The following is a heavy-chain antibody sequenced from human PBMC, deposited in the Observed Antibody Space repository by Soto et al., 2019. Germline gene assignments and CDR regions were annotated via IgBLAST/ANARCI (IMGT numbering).Heavy chain of an antibody. Sequence: QVQLVESGGGVVQPGRSLRLSCAASGFTFSSYGMHWVRQAPGKGLEWVAVISYDGSNKYYADSVKGRFTISRDNSKNTLYLQMNSLSAEDTAVYYCANSGSPDWYFDLWGRGTLVTVSS. D-gene: IGHD1-26*01. V-gene: IGHV3-30*18. CDR3: ANSGSPDWYFDL. CDR1: GFTFSSYG. CDR2: ISYDGSNK. J-gene: IGHJ2*01.